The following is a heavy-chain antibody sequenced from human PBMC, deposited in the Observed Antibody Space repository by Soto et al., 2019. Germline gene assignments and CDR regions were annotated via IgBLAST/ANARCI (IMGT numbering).Heavy chain of an antibody. V-gene: IGHV3-30*18. CDR1: GFTFSSYG. D-gene: IGHD2-21*02. CDR2: ISYDGSNK. CDR3: AKGIWKSGNSDYFDY. J-gene: IGHJ4*02. Sequence: QVQLVESGGGVVQPGRSLRLSCAASGFTFSSYGMHWVRQAPGKGLEWVAVISYDGSNKYYADSVKGRFTISRDNSKNTLYQQMNSLRAEDTAVYYCAKGIWKSGNSDYFDYWGQGTLVTVSS.